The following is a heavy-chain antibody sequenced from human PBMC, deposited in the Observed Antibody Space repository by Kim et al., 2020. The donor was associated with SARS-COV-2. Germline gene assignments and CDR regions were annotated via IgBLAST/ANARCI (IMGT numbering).Heavy chain of an antibody. D-gene: IGHD3-10*01. Sequence: VKGRFTISRDNAKNSVFLQMNRLRGEDTAVYYCSRSISEIESHRIGVYIHLWGQGTLVTVSS. V-gene: IGHV3-11*06. J-gene: IGHJ1*01. CDR3: SRSISEIESHRIGVYIHL.